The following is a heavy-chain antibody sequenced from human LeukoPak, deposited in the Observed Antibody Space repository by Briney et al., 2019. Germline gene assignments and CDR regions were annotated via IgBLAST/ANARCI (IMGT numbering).Heavy chain of an antibody. CDR2: ISCSDDNT. CDR3: ANDFDH. J-gene: IGHJ4*02. CDR1: GFTFNNYA. V-gene: IGHV3-23*01. Sequence: RSGGSLRLSCAASGFTFNNYAMSWVRQAPGKGLEWVSTISCSDDNTYYADSVKGRFTISRDISKNTLYPQMNSLRADDTAVYYCANDFDHWGQGTLVTVSS.